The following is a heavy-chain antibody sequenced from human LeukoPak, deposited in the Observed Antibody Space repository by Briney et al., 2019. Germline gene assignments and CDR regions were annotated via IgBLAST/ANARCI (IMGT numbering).Heavy chain of an antibody. CDR3: VADCYGDCID. Sequence: SVKVSCKASGFIFSSSAVQWVRQARGQRLEWIGWIVVGSGNTNYAQNFQERVTITRDMSTSTAYMEPSSLRSEDTAVYYCVADCYGDCIDWGQGTLVTVSS. J-gene: IGHJ4*02. CDR1: GFIFSSSA. V-gene: IGHV1-58*01. D-gene: IGHD4-17*01. CDR2: IVVGSGNT.